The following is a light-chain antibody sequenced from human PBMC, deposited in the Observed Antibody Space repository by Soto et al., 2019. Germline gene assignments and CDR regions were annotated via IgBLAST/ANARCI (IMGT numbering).Light chain of an antibody. CDR1: QSLLDSDDGNTY. J-gene: IGKJ4*02. Sequence: IVMTQTPLSLPVTPGEPASISCRSNQSLLDSDDGNTYLDWFLQKPGQSPQLLIYTLSYWASVVPDRFSGSGSGTDFTLKISRVEAEDVGVYYCMQRIEFPWRFGGGTKVEIK. V-gene: IGKV2-40*01. CDR2: TLS. CDR3: MQRIEFPWR.